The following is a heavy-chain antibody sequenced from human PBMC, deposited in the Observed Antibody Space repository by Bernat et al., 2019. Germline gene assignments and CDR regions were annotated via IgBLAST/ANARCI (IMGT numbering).Heavy chain of an antibody. V-gene: IGHV4-59*12. CDR1: GGSISSYY. Sequence: QVQLQESGPGLVKPSETLSLTCTVSGGSISSYYWSWIRQPPGKGLEWIGEINHSGSTNYNPSLKSRVTISVDTSKNQFSLKLSSVTAADTAVYYCARGPYCSSTSCVDYWGQGTLVTVSS. D-gene: IGHD2-2*01. CDR3: ARGPYCSSTSCVDY. J-gene: IGHJ4*02. CDR2: INHSGST.